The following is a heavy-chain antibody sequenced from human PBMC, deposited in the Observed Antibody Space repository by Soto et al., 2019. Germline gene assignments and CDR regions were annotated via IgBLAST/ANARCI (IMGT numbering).Heavy chain of an antibody. J-gene: IGHJ1*01. CDR2: MNTYNGMT. V-gene: IGHV1-18*01. CDR1: GYTFINYH. Sequence: QVQLVQSGGEVKKPGASVTVSCKASGYTFINYHITWVRQAPGQGLEWMAWMNTYNGMTDFAQSFQGRVTMTRETSPSAAYMELRSLGSDDTAVSFCAKSPRGEMATDWGQGTLVPVSS. CDR3: AKSPRGEMATD. D-gene: IGHD5-12*01.